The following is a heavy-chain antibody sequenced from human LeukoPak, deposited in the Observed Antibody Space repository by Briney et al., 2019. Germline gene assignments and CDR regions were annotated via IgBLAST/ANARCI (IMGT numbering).Heavy chain of an antibody. CDR2: LYYSGSS. CDR1: GGSIRSHY. V-gene: IGHV4-59*11. J-gene: IGHJ6*03. CDR3: ARGIGGYSSYDYGFAYFYYYMDV. D-gene: IGHD5-12*01. Sequence: SETLSLTCTVSGGSIRSHYWSWIRQPPGKGLEWIGYLYYSGSSNNNPSLKSRVTISVDTSKNQFSLKLSSVTAADTAVYYCARGIGGYSSYDYGFAYFYYYMDVWGKGTTVTVSS.